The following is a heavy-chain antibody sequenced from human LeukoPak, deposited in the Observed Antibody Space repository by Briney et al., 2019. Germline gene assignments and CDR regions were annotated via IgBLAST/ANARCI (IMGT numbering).Heavy chain of an antibody. Sequence: SETLSLTCTVSGVSVSNYCWTWLRQPAGKGLEWTGRICSSGSTIYNPSLKSRVTMSLDMSNNQFSLKLTSVTAADTAIYYCARDRGSDGSDQLDPWGQGILVTVSS. CDR2: ICSSGST. CDR3: ARDRGSDGSDQLDP. V-gene: IGHV4-4*07. J-gene: IGHJ5*02. CDR1: GVSVSNYC. D-gene: IGHD3-10*01.